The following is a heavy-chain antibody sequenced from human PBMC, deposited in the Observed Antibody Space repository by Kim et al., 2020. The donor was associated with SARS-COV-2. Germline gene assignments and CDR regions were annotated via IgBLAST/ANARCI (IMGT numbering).Heavy chain of an antibody. D-gene: IGHD3-10*01. Sequence: SETLSLTCTVSGVSISGFYCSWIRQLPGKELEWIGSFYYTGNAKYNPSLKRRVTMSVEMSKNQVSLNLSSVTTADTAVYYCARGEEPLWFAELLPRGYFDCWGRGTRVTVSS. CDR1: GVSISGFY. J-gene: IGHJ4*02. CDR2: FYYTGNA. V-gene: IGHV4-59*01. CDR3: ARGEEPLWFAELLPRGYFDC.